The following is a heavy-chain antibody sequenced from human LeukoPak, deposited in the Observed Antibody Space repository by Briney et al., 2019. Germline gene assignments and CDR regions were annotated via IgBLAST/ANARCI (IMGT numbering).Heavy chain of an antibody. J-gene: IGHJ4*02. CDR1: GYTLTELS. Sequence: ASVKVSCKVSGYTLTELSMHWVRQAPGKGLEWMGGFDPEDGETIYAQKFQGRVTMTEDTSTDPAYMELTSLRSDDTAMYYCATDPVGYCSANGCYSVDYWGQGTLVTVSS. CDR2: FDPEDGET. V-gene: IGHV1-24*01. D-gene: IGHD2-15*01. CDR3: ATDPVGYCSANGCYSVDY.